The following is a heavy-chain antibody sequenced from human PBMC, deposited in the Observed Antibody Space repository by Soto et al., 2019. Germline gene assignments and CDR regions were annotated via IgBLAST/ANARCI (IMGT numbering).Heavy chain of an antibody. CDR3: AKAINDYYAPLDY. Sequence: PGGSLRLSCAASGFPFSSYWMSWVRQGPGKGLEWLANIKEDGSEKYYVDSVRGRFAVSRDNAKNALYLQMNSLRAEDTAVYYCAKAINDYYAPLDYWGQGMRVTVSS. CDR2: IKEDGSEK. V-gene: IGHV3-7*01. D-gene: IGHD3-3*01. J-gene: IGHJ4*02. CDR1: GFPFSSYW.